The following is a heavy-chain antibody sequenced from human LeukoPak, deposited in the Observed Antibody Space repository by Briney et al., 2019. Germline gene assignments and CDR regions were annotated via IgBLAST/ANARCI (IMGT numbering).Heavy chain of an antibody. D-gene: IGHD1-26*01. CDR1: GGSISSGDYY. CDR3: DRDPSDSGDWYFDL. Sequence: SETLSLTCTVSGGSISSGDYYWSWIRQPPGKGLEWIGYIYYSGSTYYNPSLKSRVTISVDTSKNQFSLKLSSVTAADTAVYYCDRDPSDSGDWYFDLWGRGTLVTVSS. J-gene: IGHJ2*01. V-gene: IGHV4-30-4*01. CDR2: IYYSGST.